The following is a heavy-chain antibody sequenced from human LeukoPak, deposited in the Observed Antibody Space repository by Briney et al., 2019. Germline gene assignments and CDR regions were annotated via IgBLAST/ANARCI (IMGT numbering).Heavy chain of an antibody. Sequence: PGGSLRLSCVASGFTVSSHYMSWVRQAPGKGLEWVSLLYTGGRTYYADSVEGRFTISRDNAKNSLYLQMNSLRAEDTAVYYCAKTRWFGSYGWFDPWGQGTLVTVSS. V-gene: IGHV3-53*01. CDR1: GFTVSSHY. CDR2: LYTGGRT. J-gene: IGHJ5*02. CDR3: AKTRWFGSYGWFDP. D-gene: IGHD3-10*01.